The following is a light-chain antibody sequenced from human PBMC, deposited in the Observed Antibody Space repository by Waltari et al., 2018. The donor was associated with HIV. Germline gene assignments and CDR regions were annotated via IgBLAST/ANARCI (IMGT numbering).Light chain of an antibody. V-gene: IGKV1-39*01. Sequence: DIQMTQSPSSLSASVGDRVTITCRASQSISSYLNWYQQKPGKAPKLLIFAASSLQSGVPSRFSGSGSGTDFTLTISSLQPEDFATYYCQQSYRTTFTFGPGTKLDIK. CDR3: QQSYRTTFT. CDR1: QSISSY. J-gene: IGKJ3*01. CDR2: AAS.